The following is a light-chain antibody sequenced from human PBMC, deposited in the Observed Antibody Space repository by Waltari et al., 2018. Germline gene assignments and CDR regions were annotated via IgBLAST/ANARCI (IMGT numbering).Light chain of an antibody. J-gene: IGLJ3*02. CDR2: KDN. Sequence: QSVLTQPPSTSGTPGQRVTISCSGSSSNIGTNFVYWYQQLPGTAPNLLIFKDNQRPSGGPDRFSDSRSGTSASLAISGLRSEDEADYYCAAWDDSVSRLVFGGGTKVTVL. V-gene: IGLV1-47*01. CDR3: AAWDDSVSRLV. CDR1: SSNIGTNF.